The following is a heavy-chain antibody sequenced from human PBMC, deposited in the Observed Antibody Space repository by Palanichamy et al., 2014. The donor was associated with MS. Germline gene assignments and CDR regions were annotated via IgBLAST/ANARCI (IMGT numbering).Heavy chain of an antibody. D-gene: IGHD4-17*01. V-gene: IGHV3-23*01. J-gene: IGHJ5*02. CDR1: GFTLSTCF. CDR2: IGYGADT. Sequence: EVQLLESGGGLVQPGGSLRLSCATSGFTLSTCFMAWVRQAPGKGLEWVSAIGYGADTFYADSARGRFTISRDSSSDTVFLQMDTLRVEDTAIYYCAKKGSNYGDYAVLHHWGQGTLVTVSA. CDR3: AKKGSNYGDYAVLHH.